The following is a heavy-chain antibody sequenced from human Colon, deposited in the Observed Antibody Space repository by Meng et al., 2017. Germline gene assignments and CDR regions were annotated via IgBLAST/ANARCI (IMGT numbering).Heavy chain of an antibody. CDR1: GGSINIGVW. J-gene: IGHJ5*02. CDR3: ARGRYSGYLP. CDR2: INHSGST. D-gene: IGHD5-12*01. Sequence: QVQLKESGPGLVKPSGTLSLTCAVSGGSINIGVWWSWVRQAPGKGLAWIGEINHSGSTNYNPSLKSRVTISVDTSKNQFSLKLSSVTAADTAVYYCARGRYSGYLPWGQGTLVTVSS. V-gene: IGHV4-4*02.